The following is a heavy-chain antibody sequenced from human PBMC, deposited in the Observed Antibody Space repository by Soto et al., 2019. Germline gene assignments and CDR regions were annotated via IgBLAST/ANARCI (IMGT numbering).Heavy chain of an antibody. D-gene: IGHD6-6*01. CDR2: IYYSGTT. J-gene: IGHJ4*02. CDR1: SGSISTSNYY. Sequence: ASETLSLTCTVSSGSISTSNYYWGWIRQPPGKGLEWIGSIYYSGTTYYNPSLKSRVTISVDTSKNQFSLKLTSVTAADTTVYYCATIAARPALADYWGQGTLVTVSS. CDR3: ATIAARPALADY. V-gene: IGHV4-39*01.